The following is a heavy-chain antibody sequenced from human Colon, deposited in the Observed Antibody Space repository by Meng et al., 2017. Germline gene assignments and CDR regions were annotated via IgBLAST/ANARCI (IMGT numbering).Heavy chain of an antibody. D-gene: IGHD4-17*01. CDR1: GGAFSGYY. CDR2: INHSGST. V-gene: IGHV4-34*01. J-gene: IGHJ3*02. CDR3: ESYTTTETTARYAFDI. Sequence: GSLRLSCAVYGGAFSGYYWSWIRQPPGKGLEWIGEINHSGSTNYNPSLKSRVTISVYTSKNQFSLKLSSVTAADTAVYYCESYTTTETTARYAFDIWGQGTMVTVSS.